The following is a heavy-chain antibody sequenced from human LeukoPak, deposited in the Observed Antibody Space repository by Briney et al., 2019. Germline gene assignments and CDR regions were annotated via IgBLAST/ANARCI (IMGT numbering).Heavy chain of an antibody. Sequence: GGPLRLSCAASGFPFSSYWMHWVRQAPGKGLVWVSHISSDGSSTSYADSVRGRFTISRDNAKNTLYLQMNRLRAEDTAVYYCARDKVSNYVFDYWGQGTLVTVSS. V-gene: IGHV3-74*01. J-gene: IGHJ4*02. CDR1: GFPFSSYW. CDR3: ARDKVSNYVFDY. D-gene: IGHD4-11*01. CDR2: ISSDGSST.